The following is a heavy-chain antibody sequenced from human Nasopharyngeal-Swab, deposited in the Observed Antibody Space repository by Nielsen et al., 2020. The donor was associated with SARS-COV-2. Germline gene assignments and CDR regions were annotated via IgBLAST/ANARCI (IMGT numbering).Heavy chain of an antibody. CDR3: ARGYCSSGSCYAKHYGMDV. Sequence: GESLKISCAASGFTFSSYAMHWVRQAPGKGLEWVAVISYDESNKYYADSVKGRFTISRDNSKNTLYLQMNSLRAEDTAVYYCARGYCSSGSCYAKHYGMDVWGQGTTVTVS. J-gene: IGHJ6*02. CDR2: ISYDESNK. V-gene: IGHV3-30-3*01. D-gene: IGHD2-15*01. CDR1: GFTFSSYA.